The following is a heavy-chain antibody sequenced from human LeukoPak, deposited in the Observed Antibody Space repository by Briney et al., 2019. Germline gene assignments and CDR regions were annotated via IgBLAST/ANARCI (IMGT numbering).Heavy chain of an antibody. Sequence: PGGSLRLSCAVSGFTFSNFWMSWVRQAPGRGLEWVANIHPEGNEKYHVESVKGRFTISRDNAKNSLFLQMKGLRVEDTAVYYCARGDDFSEDHWGQGTLVTVSS. CDR3: ARGDDFSEDH. CDR2: IHPEGNEK. J-gene: IGHJ4*02. D-gene: IGHD1-1*01. CDR1: GFTFSNFW. V-gene: IGHV3-7*04.